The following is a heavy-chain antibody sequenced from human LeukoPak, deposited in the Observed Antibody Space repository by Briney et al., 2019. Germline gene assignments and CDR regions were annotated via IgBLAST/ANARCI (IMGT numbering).Heavy chain of an antibody. D-gene: IGHD3-9*01. CDR2: ISSSGSTI. V-gene: IGHV3-48*03. J-gene: IGHJ3*02. Sequence: GGSLRLSCAASGFTFSSYEMNWVRQAPGKGLEWVSYISSSGSTIYYADSVKGRFTISRDNAKNSLYLQMNSLRAEDTAVYYCARNNRYYDILTGYYRGGDAFDIWGQGTMATVSS. CDR1: GFTFSSYE. CDR3: ARNNRYYDILTGYYRGGDAFDI.